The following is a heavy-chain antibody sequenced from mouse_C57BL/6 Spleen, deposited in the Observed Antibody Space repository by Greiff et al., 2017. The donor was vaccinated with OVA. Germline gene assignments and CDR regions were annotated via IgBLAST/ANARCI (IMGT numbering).Heavy chain of an antibody. CDR1: GFNIKDYY. J-gene: IGHJ2*01. CDR2: IDPEDGET. CDR3: ARGSSGYVDYFDY. V-gene: IGHV14-2*01. D-gene: IGHD3-2*02. Sequence: VQLQQSGAELVKPGASVKLSCTASGFNIKDYYMHWVKQRTEQGLEWIGRIDPEDGETKDAPKFQGKATITADTSSNTAYLQLSSLTSEDTAVYYCARGSSGYVDYFDYWGQGTTLTVSS.